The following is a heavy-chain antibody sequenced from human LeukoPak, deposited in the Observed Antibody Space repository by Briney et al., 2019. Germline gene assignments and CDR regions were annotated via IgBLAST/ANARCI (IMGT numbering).Heavy chain of an antibody. CDR1: RFTFSIFA. V-gene: IGHV3-48*01. CDR2: ISSSSSTI. Sequence: GGSLRLSCAASRFTFSIFAMNWVRQAPGKGLGWLSYISSSSSTIYYADSVKGRFTISRDNAKNSLYLQLNSLRPEDTGLYYCAKWEIYYYDSSGPLGWFDPWGQGTLVTVSS. CDR3: AKWEIYYYDSSGPLGWFDP. J-gene: IGHJ5*02. D-gene: IGHD3-22*01.